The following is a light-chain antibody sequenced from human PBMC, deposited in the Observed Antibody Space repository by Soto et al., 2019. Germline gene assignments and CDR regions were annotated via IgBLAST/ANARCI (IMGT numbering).Light chain of an antibody. Sequence: DIVMTQSPDSLAVSLGERATINCKSSQSVLYNSNNKNYLAWYPQKPGQPPKLLIYWASIRESGVPDRFSGSGSGTDFTLTISSLQAEDVAVYYCQQYYDTSSTFGPGTKVDIK. CDR1: QSVLYNSNNKNY. J-gene: IGKJ3*01. CDR3: QQYYDTSST. V-gene: IGKV4-1*01. CDR2: WAS.